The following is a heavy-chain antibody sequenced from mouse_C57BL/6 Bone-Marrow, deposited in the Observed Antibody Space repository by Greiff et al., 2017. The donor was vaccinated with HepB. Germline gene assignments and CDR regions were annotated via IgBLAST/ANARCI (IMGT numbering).Heavy chain of an antibody. D-gene: IGHD1-1*01. CDR3: ARRDYYGSSYEYFDV. V-gene: IGHV5-6*02. CDR2: ISSGGSYT. J-gene: IGHJ1*03. CDR1: GFTFSSYG. Sequence: EVKLVESGGDLVKPGGSLKLSCAASGFTFSSYGMSWVRQTPDTRLEWVATISSGGSYTYYPDSVKGRFTISRDNAKNTLYLQMSSLKSEDTAMYYCARRDYYGSSYEYFDVWGTGTTVTVSS.